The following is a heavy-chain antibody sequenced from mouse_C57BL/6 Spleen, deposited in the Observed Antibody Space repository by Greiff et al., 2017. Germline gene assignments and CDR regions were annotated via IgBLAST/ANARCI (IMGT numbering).Heavy chain of an antibody. CDR3: ARLITHWYFDV. CDR2: INYDGSST. D-gene: IGHD1-1*01. Sequence: EVQVVESEGGLVQPGSSMKLSCTASGFTFSDYYMAWVRQVPEKGLEWVANINYDGSSTYYLDSLKSRFIISRDNAKNILYLQMSSLKSEDTATYYCARLITHWYFDVWGTGTTVTVSS. V-gene: IGHV5-16*01. J-gene: IGHJ1*03. CDR1: GFTFSDYY.